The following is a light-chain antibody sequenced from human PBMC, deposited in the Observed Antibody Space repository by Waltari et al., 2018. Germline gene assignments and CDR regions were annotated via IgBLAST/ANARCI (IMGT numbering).Light chain of an antibody. CDR2: DAT. Sequence: DIQMNPSPSYLSASVGDRVTLLCRASQDLSHFVNWYQHKPGEAPKLLINDATRLETGVPSRFSGHASGSEFSLTINGLQPDDVATYYCQQYDYRPPTFGGGTKVQI. CDR3: QQYDYRPPT. CDR1: QDLSHF. V-gene: IGKV1-33*01. J-gene: IGKJ4*01.